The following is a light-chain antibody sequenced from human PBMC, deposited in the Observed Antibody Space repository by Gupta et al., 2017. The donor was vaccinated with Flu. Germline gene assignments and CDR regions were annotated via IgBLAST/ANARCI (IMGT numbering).Light chain of an antibody. Sequence: GQTASISCSGDKLGGKYVCWYQQMPGQAPVLIIYQDGKRPSGIPERFSGSKSGITATLTIGGTQAKDEADYYCQAWDIFISTSVFGAGTKFTVL. V-gene: IGLV3-1*01. J-gene: IGLJ1*01. CDR3: QAWDIFISTSV. CDR1: KLGGKY. CDR2: QDG.